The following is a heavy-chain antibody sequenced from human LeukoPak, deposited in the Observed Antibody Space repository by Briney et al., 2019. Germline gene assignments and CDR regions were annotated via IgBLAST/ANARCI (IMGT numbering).Heavy chain of an antibody. J-gene: IGHJ5*02. D-gene: IGHD3-22*01. V-gene: IGHV4-4*07. CDR3: ARDSRNYYDSSGYYPWNWFDP. CDR2: VYTFGTT. CDR1: GGSIGTYY. Sequence: SETLSLTCTVSGGSIGTYYWSWIRQPAGKGLDWIGRVYTFGTTNYNPSLKSRVTMSVDTSKNNFSLKLSSVTAADTAVYYCARDSRNYYDSSGYYPWNWFDPWGQGTLVTVSS.